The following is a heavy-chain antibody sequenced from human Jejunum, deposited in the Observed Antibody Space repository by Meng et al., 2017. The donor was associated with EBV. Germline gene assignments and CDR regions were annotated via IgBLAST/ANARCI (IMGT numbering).Heavy chain of an antibody. J-gene: IGHJ4*02. CDR3: AKAINDGYGSLDY. CDR1: GFIFSRYG. V-gene: IGHV3-30*18. Sequence: QVQLVESGGGVVQPGRSLRLSCAGSGFIFSRYGMNWVRQAPGKGLEWVAVISYDGSNKYYADSVKGRFAISRDNSKSTLYLQMNSLRVEDTAVYYCAKAINDGYGSLDYWAQGTLVTVSS. CDR2: ISYDGSNK. D-gene: IGHD5-18*01.